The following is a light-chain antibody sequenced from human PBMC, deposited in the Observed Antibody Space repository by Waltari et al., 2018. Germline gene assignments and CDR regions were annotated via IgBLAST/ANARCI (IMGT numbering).Light chain of an antibody. J-gene: IGLJ1*01. V-gene: IGLV2-11*01. CDR3: CSYAGGSYV. Sequence: QSALTQPRSVSGSPGQSVTISCAGTSSDVGGYKYVSWYQQHPGKAPKLMISDVTQRPSGVPGRFSGSKSGTTASLTISGLQAEDEAEYYCCSYAGGSYVFGTGT. CDR2: DVT. CDR1: SSDVGGYKY.